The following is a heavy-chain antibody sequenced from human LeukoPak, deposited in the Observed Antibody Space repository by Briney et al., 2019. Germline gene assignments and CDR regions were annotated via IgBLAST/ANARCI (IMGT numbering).Heavy chain of an antibody. V-gene: IGHV4-59*01. J-gene: IGHJ6*03. Sequence: SETLSLTCTVSGGSISSYYWSWIRQPPGKGLEWIGYIYYSGSTNCNPSLKSRVTISVDTSKNQFSLKLSSVTAADTAVYYCARVPGEFGESRYYYYMDVWGKGTTVTVSS. CDR2: IYYSGST. CDR3: ARVPGEFGESRYYYYMDV. CDR1: GGSISSYY. D-gene: IGHD3-10*01.